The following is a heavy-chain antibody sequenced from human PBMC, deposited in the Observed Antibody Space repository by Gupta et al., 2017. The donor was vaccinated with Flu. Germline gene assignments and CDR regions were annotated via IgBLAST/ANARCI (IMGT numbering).Heavy chain of an antibody. V-gene: IGHV3-7*01. D-gene: IGHD5/OR15-5a*01. CDR1: GFTFSHYY. J-gene: IGHJ4*02. CDR2: IRQDADAK. CDR3: ARNVVPLAGVSDYFDS. Sequence: EVHLVESGGDLVHPGESLRLSCAASGFTFSHYYMVWVRQAPGKGLEWVANIRQDADAKYYADSVKGRFTISRDNAQNSLFLQMNSLRVEDTAVYYCARNVVPLAGVSDYFDSWGQGTLVTVSS.